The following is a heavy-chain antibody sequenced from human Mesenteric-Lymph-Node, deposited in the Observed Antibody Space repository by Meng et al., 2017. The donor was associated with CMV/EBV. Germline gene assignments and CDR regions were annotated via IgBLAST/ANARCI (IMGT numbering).Heavy chain of an antibody. CDR3: ASDLWTYCSGDCPLEY. D-gene: IGHD2-21*01. Sequence: GESLKISCAASGFAFDTYGMNWVRQTPGKGLEWVSSISSSGAFKYYADSVKGRFTISRGNAKNSVFLQMNSLRVEDTAVYYCASDLWTYCSGDCPLEYWGRGTPVTVSS. V-gene: IGHV3-21*01. J-gene: IGHJ4*02. CDR2: ISSSGAFK. CDR1: GFAFDTYG.